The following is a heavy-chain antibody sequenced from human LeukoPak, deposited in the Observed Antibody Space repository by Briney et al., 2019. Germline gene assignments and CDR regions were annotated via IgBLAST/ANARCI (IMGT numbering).Heavy chain of an antibody. J-gene: IGHJ6*03. CDR2: FDPEDSET. Sequence: GASVKVSCKVSGYTLTELSMHWVRQAPGKGLEWMGGFDPEDSETIYAQKFQGRVTMTEDTSTDTAYMELSSLRSEDTAVYYCATANYDSSGYSHYYYYMDVWGKGTTVTVS. V-gene: IGHV1-24*01. CDR1: GYTLTELS. CDR3: ATANYDSSGYSHYYYYMDV. D-gene: IGHD3-22*01.